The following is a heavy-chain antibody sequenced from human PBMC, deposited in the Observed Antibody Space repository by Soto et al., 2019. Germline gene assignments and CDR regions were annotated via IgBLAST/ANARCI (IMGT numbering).Heavy chain of an antibody. J-gene: IGHJ4*02. D-gene: IGHD6-19*01. CDR1: GFTFSSYA. CDR3: ARVVGYSSGKPFDY. V-gene: IGHV3-30-3*01. Sequence: PGGSLRLSCAASGFTFSSYAMHWVRQAPGKGLEWVAVISYDGSNKYYADSVKGRFTISRDNSKNTLYLQMNSLRAEDTAVYYCARVVGYSSGKPFDYWGQGTLVTVSS. CDR2: ISYDGSNK.